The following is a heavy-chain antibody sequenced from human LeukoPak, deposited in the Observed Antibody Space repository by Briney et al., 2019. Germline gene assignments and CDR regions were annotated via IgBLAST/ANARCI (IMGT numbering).Heavy chain of an antibody. CDR1: GFTFSSYA. J-gene: IGHJ1*01. V-gene: IGHV3-23*01. D-gene: IGHD3-22*01. Sequence: GGSLRLSCAASGFTFSSYAMSWVRQAPGKGLEWVSAISGSGGSAYYADSVKGRFTISRDNSKNTLYLQMNSLRAEDTAVYYCAKGHYDSSGYRPEYFQHWGQGTLVTVSS. CDR3: AKGHYDSSGYRPEYFQH. CDR2: ISGSGGSA.